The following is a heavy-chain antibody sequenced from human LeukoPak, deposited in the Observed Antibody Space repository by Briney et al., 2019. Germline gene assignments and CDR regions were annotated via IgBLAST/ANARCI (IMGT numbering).Heavy chain of an antibody. J-gene: IGHJ4*02. CDR2: INPNSGGT. CDR1: GYTFTGYY. Sequence: GASVKVSCKASGYTFTGYYMHWVRQAPGQGLEWMGWINPNSGGTNYAQKFQGRVTMTRDTSISTAYMELSRLRSEDTAVYYCVRGRYSPMASHFDYWGQGTLVTVSS. D-gene: IGHD5-18*01. V-gene: IGHV1-2*02. CDR3: VRGRYSPMASHFDY.